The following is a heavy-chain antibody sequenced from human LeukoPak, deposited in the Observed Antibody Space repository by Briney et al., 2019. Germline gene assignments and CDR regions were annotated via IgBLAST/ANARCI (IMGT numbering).Heavy chain of an antibody. CDR3: ARSPLVRYFDWAYFDY. J-gene: IGHJ4*02. V-gene: IGHV3-23*01. CDR1: GFTFNNYW. D-gene: IGHD3-9*01. CDR2: ISGSGGST. Sequence: GSLRLSCEASGFTFNNYWIHWVRQAPGKGLEWVSAISGSGGSTYYADSVKGRFTISRDNSKNTLYLQMNSLRAEDTAVYYCARSPLVRYFDWAYFDYWGQGTLVTVSS.